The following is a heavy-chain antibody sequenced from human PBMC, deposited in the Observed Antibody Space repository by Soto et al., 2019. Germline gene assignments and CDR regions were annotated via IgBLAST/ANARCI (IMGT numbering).Heavy chain of an antibody. V-gene: IGHV1-2*02. D-gene: IGHD2-2*03. CDR2: INPNSGGT. Sequence: QVQMVQSGAEVKKPGASVRVSCKTSGYSFTDYYIHWVRQAPGQGLEWMGWINPNSGGTNYARKFQGRVTLTRDTSINTAYMELSRLTADDTAVCHCARGGDCDTGNGYEGYYDGMDGWGQGTTVSVS. CDR1: GYSFTDYY. J-gene: IGHJ6*02. CDR3: ARGGDCDTGNGYEGYYDGMDG.